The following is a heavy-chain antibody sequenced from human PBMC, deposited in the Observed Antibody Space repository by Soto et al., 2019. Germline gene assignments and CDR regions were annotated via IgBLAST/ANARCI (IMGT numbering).Heavy chain of an antibody. J-gene: IGHJ4*02. CDR3: AKDHYGDPPLYYFDY. V-gene: IGHV3-23*01. CDR2: ISTSGGGT. Sequence: VQLLESGGGLVQPGGSLRLSCAASGFTFSSYALSWVRQAPGKELEWVSGISTSGGGTSYADSVKGRFTISRDSSKNTLYLQMNSLRAEDTAIYYCAKDHYGDPPLYYFDYWGQGTLVTVSS. D-gene: IGHD4-17*01. CDR1: GFTFSSYA.